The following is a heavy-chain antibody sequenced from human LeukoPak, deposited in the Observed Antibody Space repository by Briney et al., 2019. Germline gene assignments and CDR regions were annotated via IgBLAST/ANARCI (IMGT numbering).Heavy chain of an antibody. Sequence: GGSLRLSCVGSGFTFRSHAMSWVRQAPEKGLEFVSGIHENGGTTYYADSVKGRFSISRDNSKNTLYLQMDSLRGEDTAVYYCAKDFRVGYSAHFDYWGQGALVTVSS. V-gene: IGHV3-23*01. D-gene: IGHD2-21*01. CDR3: AKDFRVGYSAHFDY. CDR1: GFTFRSHA. CDR2: IHENGGTT. J-gene: IGHJ4*02.